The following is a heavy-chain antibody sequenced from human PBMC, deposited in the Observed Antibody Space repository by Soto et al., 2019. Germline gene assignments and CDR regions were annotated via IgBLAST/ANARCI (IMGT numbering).Heavy chain of an antibody. CDR2: ISGSGGST. CDR3: PKVEGQQWRSN. Sequence: EVQLLESGGGLVQPGGSLRLSCAASGFTFSSYAMSCVRQAPGKGLEWVSAISGSGGSTYYADSVRGRFTNSRDNSKNTLYLQMNSLTAEDTALYYCPKVEGQQWRSNWGQGTLVTVSS. D-gene: IGHD6-19*01. V-gene: IGHV3-23*01. J-gene: IGHJ4*02. CDR1: GFTFSSYA.